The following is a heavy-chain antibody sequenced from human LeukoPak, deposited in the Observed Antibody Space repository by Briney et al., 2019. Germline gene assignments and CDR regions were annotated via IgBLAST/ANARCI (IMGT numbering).Heavy chain of an antibody. Sequence: SETLSLTCTVSGGSISSGDYYWSWIRQPPGKGLEWIGYIYYSGSTYYNPSLKSRVTISVDTSKNQFSLKLSSVTAADTAVYYCARGSTYYYGSGSYFLNWFDPWGQGTLVTVSS. J-gene: IGHJ5*02. CDR1: GGSISSGDYY. CDR2: IYYSGST. D-gene: IGHD3-10*01. V-gene: IGHV4-30-4*01. CDR3: ARGSTYYYGSGSYFLNWFDP.